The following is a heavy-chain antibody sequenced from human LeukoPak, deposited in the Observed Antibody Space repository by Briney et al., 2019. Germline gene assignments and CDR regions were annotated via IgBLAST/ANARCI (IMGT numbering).Heavy chain of an antibody. CDR3: ASNKGQWLFFD. J-gene: IGHJ4*02. V-gene: IGHV4-59*08. CDR2: IYYSGST. D-gene: IGHD6-19*01. CDR1: GGPISSYY. Sequence: SETLSLTCTVSGGPISSYYWNWIRQPPGKGLEWIGNIYYSGSTNYNPSLKSRVIISVDASKKQFSLRLSSVTAADTAVYYCASNKGQWLFFDWGQGTLVTVSS.